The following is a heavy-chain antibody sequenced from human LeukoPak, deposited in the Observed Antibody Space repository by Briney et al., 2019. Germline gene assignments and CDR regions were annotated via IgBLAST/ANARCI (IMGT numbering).Heavy chain of an antibody. Sequence: GGSLRLSCAASGFTLSRYWMSWGRQAPGKGLEWVANMKQDGSEKNYVDSVKGRFTISRDNAENSLHLQMNSLRAEDTAVYYCATDFNYYDSSVNYFDYWGQGTLVTVSS. CDR3: ATDFNYYDSSVNYFDY. D-gene: IGHD3-22*01. J-gene: IGHJ4*02. V-gene: IGHV3-7*01. CDR2: MKQDGSEK. CDR1: GFTLSRYW.